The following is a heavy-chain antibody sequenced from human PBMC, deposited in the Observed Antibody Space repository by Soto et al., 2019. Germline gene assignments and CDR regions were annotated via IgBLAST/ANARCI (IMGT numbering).Heavy chain of an antibody. D-gene: IGHD6-13*01. Sequence: GGSLRLSCAASGFTFSSYGMHWVRQAPGKGLEWVAVISYDGSNKYYADSVKGRFTISRDNSKNTLYLQMNSLRAEDTAVYYCAKIWAGSSWFDGTPATTGLDYWGQGTLVTVSS. CDR3: AKIWAGSSWFDGTPATTGLDY. CDR1: GFTFSSYG. V-gene: IGHV3-30*18. J-gene: IGHJ4*02. CDR2: ISYDGSNK.